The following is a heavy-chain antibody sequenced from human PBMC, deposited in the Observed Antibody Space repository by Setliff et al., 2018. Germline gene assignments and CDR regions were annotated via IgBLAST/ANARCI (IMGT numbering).Heavy chain of an antibody. J-gene: IGHJ6*02. Sequence: SETLSLTCTVSGGSISSSSYYWGWIRQPAGKGLEWIGRIYTSGSTNYNPSLKSRVTISVDTSKNQFSLKLSSVTAADTAVYYCARGGLWFGELLWKYYYYGMDVWGQGTTVTVSS. CDR3: ARGGLWFGELLWKYYYYGMDV. D-gene: IGHD3-10*01. CDR2: IYTSGST. V-gene: IGHV4-61*02. CDR1: GGSISSSSYY.